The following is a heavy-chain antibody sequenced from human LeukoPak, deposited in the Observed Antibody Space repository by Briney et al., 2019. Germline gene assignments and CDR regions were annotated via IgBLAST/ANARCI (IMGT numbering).Heavy chain of an antibody. Sequence: GGPLRRSCAASRFTFSSYEMNWVRQAPGKGLEWVSYISSSGSTIYYADSVKGRFTISRDNAKNSLYLQMNSLRAEDTSVYDCARDDNSSGPAYFDYWGQGTLVTVSS. CDR1: RFTFSSYE. D-gene: IGHD6-13*01. CDR2: ISSSGSTI. J-gene: IGHJ4*02. V-gene: IGHV3-48*03. CDR3: ARDDNSSGPAYFDY.